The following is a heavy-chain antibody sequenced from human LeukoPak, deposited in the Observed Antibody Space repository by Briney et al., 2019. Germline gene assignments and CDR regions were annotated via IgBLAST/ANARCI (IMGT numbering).Heavy chain of an antibody. V-gene: IGHV3-20*04. J-gene: IGHJ6*03. D-gene: IGHD1-26*01. Sequence: GGSLRLSCAASGFTFDDYGMSWVRQAPGKGLEWVSGINWNGGSTGYADSVKGRFTISRDNAKNSLYLQMNSLRAEDTAVYYCARDAPGPQVGATLSYYYYYYMDVWGKGTTVTISS. CDR2: INWNGGST. CDR3: ARDAPGPQVGATLSYYYYYYMDV. CDR1: GFTFDDYG.